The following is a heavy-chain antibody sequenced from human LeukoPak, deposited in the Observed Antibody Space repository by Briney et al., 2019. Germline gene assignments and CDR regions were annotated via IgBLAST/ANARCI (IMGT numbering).Heavy chain of an antibody. CDR3: ARVKYYYDSSGYSQNCDY. V-gene: IGHV4-59*01. Sequence: PSETLSLTCTVAGGSTSSYYWGWIRQPPGKGLEWIGYIHYSVSTNYNPSLTSGVPISVATSKDQFSLNLSSVTAADPPLYYGARVKYYYDSSGYSQNCDYWGQGTQVTVSS. J-gene: IGHJ4*02. CDR2: IHYSVST. D-gene: IGHD3-22*01. CDR1: GGSTSSYY.